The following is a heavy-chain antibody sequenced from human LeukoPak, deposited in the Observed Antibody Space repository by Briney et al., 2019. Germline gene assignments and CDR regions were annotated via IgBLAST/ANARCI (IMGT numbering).Heavy chain of an antibody. CDR1: GDSISSSNYY. D-gene: IGHD3-3*01. CDR3: ASALTIFGVAAFDY. V-gene: IGHV4-39*01. J-gene: IGHJ4*02. CDR2: LYYSGSP. Sequence: SETLSLTCAVSGDSISSSNYYWGWIRQPPGKGLEGIGSLYYSGSPYYNPSLKSRVTTSVDTSNNQFSLKLNSVTAADTAVYYCASALTIFGVAAFDYWGQGTLVTVSS.